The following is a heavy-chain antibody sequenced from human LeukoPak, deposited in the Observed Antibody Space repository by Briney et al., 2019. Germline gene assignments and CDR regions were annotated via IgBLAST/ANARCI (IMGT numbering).Heavy chain of an antibody. CDR2: IEHDGSEK. J-gene: IGHJ4*02. V-gene: IGHV3-7*01. Sequence: GGSLRLSCAASGFTLNNYWMTWVRQAPGKGLEWVANIEHDGSEKYYVDSVKGRFTISRDNAKNSLFLQMSSLRAEDAAVYYCARDNHDYGDPAAYYFDYWGQGTLVTVSS. CDR1: GFTLNNYW. D-gene: IGHD4-17*01. CDR3: ARDNHDYGDPAAYYFDY.